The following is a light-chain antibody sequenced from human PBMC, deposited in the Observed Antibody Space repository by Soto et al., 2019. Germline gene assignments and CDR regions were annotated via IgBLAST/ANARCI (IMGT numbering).Light chain of an antibody. CDR3: QQYNNWSPIA. CDR2: DTS. J-gene: IGKJ5*01. V-gene: IGKV3-15*01. Sequence: EIVLKQSTATLSLYQGKGATLSCMASQSVSSYLAWYQQKPGQAPRLLIYDTSTRATGIPARFSGSGSGTEFTLTISSLQSEDFAVYYCQQYNNWSPIAFRLGTLLE. CDR1: QSVSSY.